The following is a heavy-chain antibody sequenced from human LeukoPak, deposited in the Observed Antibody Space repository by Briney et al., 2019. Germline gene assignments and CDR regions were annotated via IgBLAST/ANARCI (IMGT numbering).Heavy chain of an antibody. Sequence: GGSLRLSCVASGFTFSSYEMNWDRQAAGKGLEWVSAITGSGGRTYYADSVKGRFTISRDNSKNTLYLQVNSLRAEDTAIYYCAKEYTGTFSPFPSYFDNWGQGTLVTVSS. V-gene: IGHV3-23*01. CDR3: AKEYTGTFSPFPSYFDN. CDR1: GFTFSSYE. CDR2: ITGSGGRT. J-gene: IGHJ4*02. D-gene: IGHD1-26*01.